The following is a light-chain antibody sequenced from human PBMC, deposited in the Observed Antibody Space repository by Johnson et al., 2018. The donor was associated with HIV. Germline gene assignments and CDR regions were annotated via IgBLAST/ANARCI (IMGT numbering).Light chain of an antibody. V-gene: IGLV1-51*02. CDR2: ENN. CDR3: GTWDSSLSPLYA. J-gene: IGLJ1*01. Sequence: QAVLTQPPSVSAAPGQKVTISCSGSSSNIGNNYVSWYQQLPGTAPKLLIYENNKRPSGIPDRFSGSKSGTSATLDITGLQTGDEADYYCGTWDSSLSPLYAFGTGT. CDR1: SSNIGNNY.